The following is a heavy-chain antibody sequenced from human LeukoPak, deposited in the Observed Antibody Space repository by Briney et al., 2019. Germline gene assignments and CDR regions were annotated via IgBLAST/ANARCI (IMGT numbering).Heavy chain of an antibody. CDR3: ARSLTTSWYSVDY. D-gene: IGHD6-13*01. V-gene: IGHV3-30-3*01. Sequence: GGSLRLSCGASGFTFSNYAMSWVRQAPGKGPEWVAVILYDGTNKNYADSVKGRFTISRDNSENTLYLQMNSLRAEDTAVYYCARSLTTSWYSVDYWGQGTLVTVSS. CDR1: GFTFSNYA. J-gene: IGHJ4*02. CDR2: ILYDGTNK.